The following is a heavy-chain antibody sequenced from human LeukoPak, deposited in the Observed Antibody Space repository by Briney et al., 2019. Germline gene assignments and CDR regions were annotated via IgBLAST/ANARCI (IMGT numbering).Heavy chain of an antibody. Sequence: GGSLRLSCAASGFTFSSYAMHWVRQAPGKGLEWVSSVSGTGGTTYHADSVKGRLTISRDNSNNTLYLQMNSLRAEDTAVYYCVKDVLSVAVGSTHDYWGPGTLVTVSS. J-gene: IGHJ4*02. CDR3: VKDVLSVAVGSTHDY. D-gene: IGHD2-21*01. V-gene: IGHV3-23*01. CDR1: GFTFSSYA. CDR2: VSGTGGTT.